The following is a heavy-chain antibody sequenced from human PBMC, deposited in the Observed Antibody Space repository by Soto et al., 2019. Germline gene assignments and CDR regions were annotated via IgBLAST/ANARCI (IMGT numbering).Heavy chain of an antibody. CDR2: ISSSTSTI. V-gene: IGHV3-48*01. Sequence: SGSLSLSCASTRFTFTRYSMNWVRQAPGKGLEWVSYISSSTSTIYYADSVRGRFTISRDNAKNSLYLQMNSLRAEDTAVYYCARDPYSVDYNYYDMDVWGQGT. CDR1: RFTFTRYS. D-gene: IGHD2-21*01. CDR3: ARDPYSVDYNYYDMDV. J-gene: IGHJ6*02.